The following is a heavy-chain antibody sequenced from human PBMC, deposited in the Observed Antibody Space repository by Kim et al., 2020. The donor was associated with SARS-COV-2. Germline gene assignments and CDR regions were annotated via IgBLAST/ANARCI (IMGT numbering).Heavy chain of an antibody. CDR3: ARDQGWPNDAFDI. D-gene: IGHD6-19*01. Sequence: SQTLSLTCAISGDSVSSNSAVWNWIRQSPSRGLEWLGRTYYRSKWYNDYAESVKSRIIINADTSKNQFSLQVNSVTPEDTAVYYCARDQGWPNDAFDIWGQGTMVTVSS. CDR1: GDSVSSNSAV. CDR2: TYYRSKWYN. V-gene: IGHV6-1*01. J-gene: IGHJ3*02.